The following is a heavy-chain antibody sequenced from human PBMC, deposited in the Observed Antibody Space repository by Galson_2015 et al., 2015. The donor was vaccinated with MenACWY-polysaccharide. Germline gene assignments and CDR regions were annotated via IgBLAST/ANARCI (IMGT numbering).Heavy chain of an antibody. J-gene: IGHJ5*02. CDR1: RFTFSDYG. V-gene: IGHV3-33*01. CDR3: ARVGRDHSGSYFHGGFDP. Sequence: CATTRFTFSDYGMHWVRQAPGKGLEWVAFIWDDGSRKYYADSVKGRFAISRDNSDNTLYLQMNNLRVADTAVYYCARVGRDHSGSYFHGGFDPWGQGTLVTVSS. D-gene: IGHD3-10*01. CDR2: IWDDGSRK.